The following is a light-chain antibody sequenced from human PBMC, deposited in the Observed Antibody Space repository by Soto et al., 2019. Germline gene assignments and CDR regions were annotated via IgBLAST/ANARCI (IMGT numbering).Light chain of an antibody. CDR1: QNVGKY. J-gene: IGKJ1*01. Sequence: DIQMTQSPSTLSASVGDRVTITCRASQNVGKYSAWYQQRPGKAPKGLISKASSLESGAPSRFSGSGSGTEFTLTISSLQPDDFATYYCQQYNSYSQTFGQGTKVDIK. CDR2: KAS. CDR3: QQYNSYSQT. V-gene: IGKV1-5*03.